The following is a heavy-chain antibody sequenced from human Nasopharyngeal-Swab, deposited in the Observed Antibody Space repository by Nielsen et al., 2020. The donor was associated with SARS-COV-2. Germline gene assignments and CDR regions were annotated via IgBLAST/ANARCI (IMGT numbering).Heavy chain of an antibody. CDR3: AKGGGCSSTSCYTGFDY. D-gene: IGHD2-2*02. CDR2: ISGSGGST. CDR1: GFTFSSYG. Sequence: GGSLRLSCAASGFTFSSYGMHWVRQAPGKGLEWVSAISGSGGSTYYADSVKGRFTISRDNSKNTLYLQMNSLRAEDTAVYYCAKGGGCSSTSCYTGFDYWGQGTLVTVSS. V-gene: IGHV3-23*01. J-gene: IGHJ4*02.